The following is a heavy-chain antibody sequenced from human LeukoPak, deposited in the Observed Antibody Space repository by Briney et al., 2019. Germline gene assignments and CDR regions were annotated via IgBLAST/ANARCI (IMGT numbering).Heavy chain of an antibody. V-gene: IGHV4-34*01. CDR1: GGSFSGYY. CDR2: INHSGST. D-gene: IGHD2-15*01. J-gene: IGHJ4*02. CDR3: AREGSPTKYCSGGSCYLGIDY. Sequence: SETLSLTCAVYGGSFSGYYWSWIRQPPGKGLEWIGEINHSGSTNYNPSLKSRVTMSVDTSKNQFSLKLSSVTAADTAVYYCAREGSPTKYCSGGSCYLGIDYWGQGTLVTVSS.